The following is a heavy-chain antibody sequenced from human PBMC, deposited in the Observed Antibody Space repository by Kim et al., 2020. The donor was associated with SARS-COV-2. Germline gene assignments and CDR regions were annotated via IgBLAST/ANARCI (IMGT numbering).Heavy chain of an antibody. D-gene: IGHD3-3*01. J-gene: IGHJ6*02. CDR1: GFTFRNYA. V-gene: IGHV3-23*01. CDR2: IGGNADST. Sequence: GGSLRLSCEASGFTFRNYAMTWVRQAPGKGLEWVSTIGGNADSTYYAGSVTGRFTISRDKSKDTLYLQLNSLRVEDTAVYYCAKFLEWYPFTYYGMDVWGQGTTVTVSS. CDR3: AKFLEWYPFTYYGMDV.